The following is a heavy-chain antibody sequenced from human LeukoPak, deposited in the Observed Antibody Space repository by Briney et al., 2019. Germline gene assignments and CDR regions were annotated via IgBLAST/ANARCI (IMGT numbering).Heavy chain of an antibody. V-gene: IGHV3-30-3*01. CDR3: ARAWDYGDYVNFDY. CDR1: GFTFSSYA. CDR2: ISYDGSNK. D-gene: IGHD4-17*01. J-gene: IGHJ4*02. Sequence: GRSLRLSCAASGFTFSSYAMHWVRQAPGKGLEWVAVISYDGSNKYYADSVKGRFTISRDNSKNTLYLQMNSLRADDTAVYYRARAWDYGDYVNFDYWGQGTLVTVSS.